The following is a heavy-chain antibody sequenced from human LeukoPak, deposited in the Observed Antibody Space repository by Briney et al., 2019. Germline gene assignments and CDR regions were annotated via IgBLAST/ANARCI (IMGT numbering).Heavy chain of an antibody. CDR2: IKLFGDEQ. CDR3: ARLFGGVTTFDY. V-gene: IGHV3-7*01. Sequence: GGSLRLSCAGSGFIFSHYWMSWLRQAPGKEPEWVANIKLFGDEQYYGDSVKGRFIISRDNAKNSLYLQMHSLRADDAAVYYCARLFGGVTTFDYWGQGILVTVSS. J-gene: IGHJ4*02. CDR1: GFIFSHYW. D-gene: IGHD4-17*01.